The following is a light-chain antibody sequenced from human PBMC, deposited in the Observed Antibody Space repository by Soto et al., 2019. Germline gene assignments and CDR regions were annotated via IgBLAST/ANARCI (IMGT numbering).Light chain of an antibody. J-gene: IGKJ4*01. Sequence: IQLTQSPSSLSASVGDRVTVTCRASEDITNYLAWYQQKVGKAPKLLIYDASTLHSGVPSRFSGSGSGTDFTLTISSLEPEDFAVYYCQQRSNWLTFGGGTKVDIK. CDR2: DAS. CDR1: EDITNY. V-gene: IGKV1-9*01. CDR3: QQRSNWLT.